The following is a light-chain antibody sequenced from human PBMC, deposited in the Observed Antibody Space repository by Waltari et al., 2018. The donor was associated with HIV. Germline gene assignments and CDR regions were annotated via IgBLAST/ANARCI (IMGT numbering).Light chain of an antibody. V-gene: IGKV1-5*03. CDR1: QSISSW. Sequence: DIQMTQSPSTMSASVGDRGTITCRASQSISSWLAWYQQKPGKDPKLLIYKASSLESGVPSRFSGSGSGTEVTLTIRSLQPDDFATYYCQQYNSYRTFGQGTKVESK. CDR2: KAS. J-gene: IGKJ1*01. CDR3: QQYNSYRT.